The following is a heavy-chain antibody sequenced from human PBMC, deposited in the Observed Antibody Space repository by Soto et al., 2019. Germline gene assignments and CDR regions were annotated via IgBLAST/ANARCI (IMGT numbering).Heavy chain of an antibody. V-gene: IGHV3-53*02. D-gene: IGHD3-10*01. CDR1: GFTVSSNY. CDR2: IYSGGST. Sequence: EVQLVETGGGLIQPGGSLRLSCAASGFTVSSNYMSWVRQAPGKGLEWVSVIYSGGSTYYADSVKGRFTISRDNSKNTLYHQMNSLRAEDTAVYYCARDRITMVRGVIKDDYYYYGMDVWGQGTTVTVSS. J-gene: IGHJ6*02. CDR3: ARDRITMVRGVIKDDYYYYGMDV.